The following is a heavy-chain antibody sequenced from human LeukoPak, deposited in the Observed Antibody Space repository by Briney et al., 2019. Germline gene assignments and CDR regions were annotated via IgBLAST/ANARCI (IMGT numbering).Heavy chain of an antibody. Sequence: GGSLRLSCVASGFALSTNYMNWVRQAPGKGLEWVSVIYSGGSTYYADSVKGRFTISRDHSKSTLYLQMNSLRAEDTAVYYCARDVRWLAQEYYFDCWGQGTLVTVSS. CDR3: ARDVRWLAQEYYFDC. V-gene: IGHV3-66*01. J-gene: IGHJ4*02. CDR2: IYSGGST. CDR1: GFALSTNY. D-gene: IGHD6-19*01.